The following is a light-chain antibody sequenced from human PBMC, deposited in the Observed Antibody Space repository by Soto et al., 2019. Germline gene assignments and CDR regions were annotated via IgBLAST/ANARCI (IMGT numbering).Light chain of an antibody. CDR3: QLYGGTRDT. J-gene: IGKJ2*01. CDR1: QSVGNS. CDR2: AAS. Sequence: EIVLTQSPGTLSLSPGERATLSCRASQSVGNSLAWFQQKRGQAPRLIIYAASSRATGISDRCSGSGSGTDFTLTISRLEPEDFAVYYCQLYGGTRDTFGQGTKLEIK. V-gene: IGKV3-20*01.